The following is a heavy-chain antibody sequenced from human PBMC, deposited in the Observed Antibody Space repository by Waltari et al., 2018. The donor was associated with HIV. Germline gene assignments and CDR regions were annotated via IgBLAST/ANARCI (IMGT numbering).Heavy chain of an antibody. CDR2: ISSSGNFN. Sequence: EVRLVESGGGPVKPGESLRLSCVTSGFIFNSYSMNWVRQAPGKGPEWVSSISSSGNFNHYADSVKGRFTISRDNAENSLYLQMNGLRAEDTAIYYCARDSRGSTWSLNWFDPWGQGTLVTVSS. D-gene: IGHD6-6*01. CDR1: GFIFNSYS. CDR3: ARDSRGSTWSLNWFDP. J-gene: IGHJ5*02. V-gene: IGHV3-21*02.